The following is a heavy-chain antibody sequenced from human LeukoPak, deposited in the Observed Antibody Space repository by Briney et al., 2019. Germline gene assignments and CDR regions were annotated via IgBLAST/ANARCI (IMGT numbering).Heavy chain of an antibody. Sequence: PGGSLRLSCAASGFTFSSYAMSWVRQAPGKGLEWVSAISGSGGSTYYADSVKGRFTISRDNSKNTLYLQMNSLRAEDTAVYYCAKATIGGVSWYYMDVWGKGTTVTVSS. J-gene: IGHJ6*03. D-gene: IGHD3-10*01. CDR3: AKATIGGVSWYYMDV. CDR2: ISGSGGST. CDR1: GFTFSSYA. V-gene: IGHV3-23*01.